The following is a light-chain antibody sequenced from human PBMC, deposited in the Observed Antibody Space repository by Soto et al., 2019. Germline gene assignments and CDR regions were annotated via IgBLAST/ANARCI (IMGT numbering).Light chain of an antibody. Sequence: QLVLTQPPSASASLGASVTLTCTLSSGYSNYKMDWYQQRPGKGPRFVMRVGTGGIVGSKGDGIPDRFSVLGSGLNRYLTIKNIQEEDESDYHCGADPGCGSNVVRVFGGGTKLTVL. J-gene: IGLJ3*02. CDR2: VGTGGIVG. CDR3: GADPGCGSNVVRV. V-gene: IGLV9-49*01. CDR1: SGYSNYK.